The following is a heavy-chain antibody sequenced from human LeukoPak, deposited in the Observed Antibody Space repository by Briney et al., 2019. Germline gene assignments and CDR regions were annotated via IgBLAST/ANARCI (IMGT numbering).Heavy chain of an antibody. Sequence: SVKVSCKASGGTFSSYAISWVRQAPGQGLEWMGGIIPIFGTANYAQKFQGRATITADKSTSTAYMELSSLRSEDTAVYYCAREGGYYDSSGYYPPFDYWGQGTLVTVSS. CDR2: IIPIFGTA. D-gene: IGHD3-22*01. J-gene: IGHJ4*02. CDR1: GGTFSSYA. V-gene: IGHV1-69*06. CDR3: AREGGYYDSSGYYPPFDY.